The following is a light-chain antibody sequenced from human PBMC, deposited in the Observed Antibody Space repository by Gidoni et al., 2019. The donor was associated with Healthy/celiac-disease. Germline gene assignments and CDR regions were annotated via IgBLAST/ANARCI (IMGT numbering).Light chain of an antibody. CDR2: KAS. V-gene: IGKV1-5*03. Sequence: DIQMTTPPSTLSAAVGDRVTITCRASQSISSWLAWYQQQPGKAPKLLIYKASSLESGVPSRFSGSGSGTEFTLTISSLQPDDFATYYCQQYNSYSTFXQXTKVEIK. J-gene: IGKJ1*01. CDR3: QQYNSYST. CDR1: QSISSW.